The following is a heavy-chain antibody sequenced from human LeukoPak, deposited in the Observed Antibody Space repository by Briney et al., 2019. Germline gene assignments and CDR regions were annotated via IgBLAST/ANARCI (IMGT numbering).Heavy chain of an antibody. Sequence: SETLFLTCTVSGGSISSYYWSWIRQPPGKGLEWIGYIYYSGSTNYNPSLKSRVTISVDTSKNQFSLKLSSVTAADTAVYYCARDLVGISSQYGMDVWGQGTTVTVSS. CDR2: IYYSGST. D-gene: IGHD2-15*01. CDR1: GGSISSYY. CDR3: ARDLVGISSQYGMDV. V-gene: IGHV4-59*01. J-gene: IGHJ6*02.